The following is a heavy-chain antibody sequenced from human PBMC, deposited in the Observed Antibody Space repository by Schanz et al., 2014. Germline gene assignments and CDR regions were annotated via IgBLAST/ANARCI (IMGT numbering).Heavy chain of an antibody. CDR1: GFTFADYA. V-gene: IGHV3-9*01. D-gene: IGHD3-3*01. CDR2: ISWNGAGI. Sequence: DVQLVESGGGLVQPGRSLRLSCAASGFTFADYAMHWVRQAPGKGLEWVSGISWNGAGIGYADSVKGRFTISRDNAKMSLYLQMNSVTAEHTALYYCAKDIRIRLFFQFDSWGQGTLVTVSS. J-gene: IGHJ4*02. CDR3: AKDIRIRLFFQFDS.